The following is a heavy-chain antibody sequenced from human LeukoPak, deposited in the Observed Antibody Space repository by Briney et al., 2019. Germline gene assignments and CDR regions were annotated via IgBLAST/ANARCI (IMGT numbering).Heavy chain of an antibody. CDR2: IYPSDSDT. CDR1: GYRFTSYW. D-gene: IGHD6-13*01. CDR3: ARLNTKESAGTRDYYFDY. J-gene: IGHJ4*02. Sequence: GESLKISCKGSGYRFTSYWIGWVRQMPGKGLEWMGIIYPSDSDTRYSPSFQGQVTISADKSISTAYLQWSSLKASDTAMYYCARLNTKESAGTRDYYFDYWGQGTLVTVSS. V-gene: IGHV5-51*01.